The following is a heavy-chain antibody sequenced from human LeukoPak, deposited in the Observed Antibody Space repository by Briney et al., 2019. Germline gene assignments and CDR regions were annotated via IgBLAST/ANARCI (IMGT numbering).Heavy chain of an antibody. D-gene: IGHD2-2*01. CDR3: ARDPSTGVVPDGKFSLDYYFDS. V-gene: IGHV1-3*01. CDR1: GYTFSNYA. J-gene: IGHJ4*02. CDR2: INAGNGNT. Sequence: GASVKVSCKASGYTFSNYAIHWVRQAPGQRLEWMGWINAGNGNTKNSQKFQGRVTITRDTSASTAYMELSSLRSEDTAVYYCARDPSTGVVPDGKFSLDYYFDSWGRGTLVTVSS.